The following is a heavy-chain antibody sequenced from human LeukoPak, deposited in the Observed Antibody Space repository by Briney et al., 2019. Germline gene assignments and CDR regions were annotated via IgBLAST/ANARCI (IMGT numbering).Heavy chain of an antibody. D-gene: IGHD2-2*01. CDR1: GFTFSSYA. CDR2: ISYDGSNK. J-gene: IGHJ6*02. V-gene: IGHV3-30*04. Sequence: GRSLRLSCAASGFTFSSYAMHWVRQAPGKGLEWVAVISYDGSNKYYADSVKGRFTISRDNSKNTLYLQMNSLRAEDTAVYYCARSGHQLPRPPAGYGMDVWGQGTTVTVSS. CDR3: ARSGHQLPRPPAGYGMDV.